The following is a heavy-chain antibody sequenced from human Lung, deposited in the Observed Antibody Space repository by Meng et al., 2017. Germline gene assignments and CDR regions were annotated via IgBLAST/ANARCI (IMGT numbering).Heavy chain of an antibody. V-gene: IGHV4-34*01. J-gene: IGHJ4*02. CDR3: ARGPTTMAHDFDY. CDR1: GGSFSDYY. D-gene: IGHD4-11*01. CDR2: INHSGST. Sequence: QVQLQRVVAALLSPSETLSLTCGVSGGSFSDYYWSWIRQPPGKGLEWIGEINHSGSTNYNPSLESRATISVDTSQNNLSLKLSSVTAADSAVYYCARGPTTMAHDFDYWGQGTLVTVSS.